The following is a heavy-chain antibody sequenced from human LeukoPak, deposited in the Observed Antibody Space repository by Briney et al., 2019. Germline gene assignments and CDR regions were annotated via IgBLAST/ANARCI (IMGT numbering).Heavy chain of an antibody. CDR1: GFTFSSYW. CDR2: INSDGSST. D-gene: IGHD2-2*02. J-gene: IGHJ4*02. Sequence: PGGSLRLSCAASGFTFSSYWMHWVRQAPGKGLVWVSRINSDGSSTSYADSVKGRFTISRDNAKNTLYLQMNSLRAEDTAVYYCAGVGGYCSSTSCYRYFDYWGRGTLVTVSS. V-gene: IGHV3-74*01. CDR3: AGVGGYCSSTSCYRYFDY.